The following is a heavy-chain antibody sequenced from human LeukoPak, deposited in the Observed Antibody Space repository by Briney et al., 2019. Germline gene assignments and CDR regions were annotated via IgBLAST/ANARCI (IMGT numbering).Heavy chain of an antibody. CDR2: INPSGGNT. CDR1: GYTFTNYY. D-gene: IGHD2-15*01. CDR3: ARDLELLEPYYFDY. V-gene: IGHV1-46*01. J-gene: IGHJ4*02. Sequence: ASVKVSCKASGYTFTNYYMHWVRQAPGQGLEWMGIINPSGGNTNYAQKLQGRVTMTTDTSTSTAYMELRSLRSDDTAVYYCARDLELLEPYYFDYWGQGTLVTVSS.